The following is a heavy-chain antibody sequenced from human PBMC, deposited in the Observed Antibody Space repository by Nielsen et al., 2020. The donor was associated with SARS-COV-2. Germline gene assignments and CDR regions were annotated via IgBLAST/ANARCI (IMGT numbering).Heavy chain of an antibody. Sequence: ASVKVSCKASGYTFTSYGISWVRQAPGQGLEWMGWISAYNGNTNYAQKFQGRVTITRDTSASTAYMELSSLRSEDTAVYYCAGLSKDSSWYRYAFDIWGQGTMVTVSS. CDR1: GYTFTSYG. CDR3: AGLSKDSSWYRYAFDI. D-gene: IGHD6-13*01. V-gene: IGHV1-18*01. CDR2: ISAYNGNT. J-gene: IGHJ3*02.